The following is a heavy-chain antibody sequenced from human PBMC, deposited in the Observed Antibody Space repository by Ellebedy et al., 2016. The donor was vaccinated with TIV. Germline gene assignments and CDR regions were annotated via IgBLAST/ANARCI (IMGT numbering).Heavy chain of an antibody. CDR3: ARVPGELATTAYYFDS. CDR2: ISGSGDST. Sequence: GESLKISCAASGFTFSIYAMSWVRQAPGKGLEWVSLISGSGDSTYYADSVKGRFTLSRDNSKNTLYVQMNSLRVEDKAVYYCARVPGELATTAYYFDSWGQGTLVTVSS. V-gene: IGHV3-23*01. J-gene: IGHJ4*02. D-gene: IGHD5-24*01. CDR1: GFTFSIYA.